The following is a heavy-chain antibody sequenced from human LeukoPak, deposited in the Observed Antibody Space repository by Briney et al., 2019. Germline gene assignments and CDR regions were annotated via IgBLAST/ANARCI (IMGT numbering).Heavy chain of an antibody. CDR2: INSDGSST. J-gene: IGHJ4*02. D-gene: IGHD2-2*01. CDR3: AKDSEPYHLLPYYFDY. CDR1: GFTFSSYW. Sequence: PGGSLRLSCAASGFTFSSYWMHWVRQAPGKGLVWVSRINSDGSSTSYADSVKGRFTISRDNSKNTLYLQMNSLRAEDTAVYYCAKDSEPYHLLPYYFDYCGQGTLVTVSS. V-gene: IGHV3-74*01.